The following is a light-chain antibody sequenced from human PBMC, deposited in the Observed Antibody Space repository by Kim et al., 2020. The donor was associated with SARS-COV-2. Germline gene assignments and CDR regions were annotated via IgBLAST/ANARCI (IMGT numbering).Light chain of an antibody. CDR1: QDISSY. Sequence: AIRMTQSPSSFSASTGDRVTITCRASQDISSYLAWYQQKPGKAPKLLIYAASTLQSGVPSRFSGSGSGTDFTLTISCLQSEDFATYYRQQYYNYPYTFGQGTKLEI. CDR2: AAS. CDR3: QQYYNYPYT. V-gene: IGKV1-8*01. J-gene: IGKJ2*01.